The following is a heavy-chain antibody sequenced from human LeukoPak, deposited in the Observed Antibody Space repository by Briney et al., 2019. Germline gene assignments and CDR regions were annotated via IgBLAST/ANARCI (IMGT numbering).Heavy chain of an antibody. CDR3: ARDLIAVRPGWFDP. CDR1: GYTFTTYG. Sequence: GASVRVSCKASGYTFTTYGISWVRLAPGQGLEWMGWISAYNGNTNYAQQFQGRVTMTTDTSMSTAYMELRSLRSDDTAVYYCARDLIAVRPGWFDPWGQGSLVTASS. V-gene: IGHV1-18*01. CDR2: ISAYNGNT. D-gene: IGHD6-6*01. J-gene: IGHJ5*02.